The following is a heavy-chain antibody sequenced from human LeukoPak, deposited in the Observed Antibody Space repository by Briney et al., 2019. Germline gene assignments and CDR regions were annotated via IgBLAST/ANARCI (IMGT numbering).Heavy chain of an antibody. CDR3: AKDFRIGYSAHFDY. CDR1: GFTFRSHA. CDR2: IYENGGTT. V-gene: IGHV3-23*01. D-gene: IGHD2-21*01. Sequence: GGSLRLSCVGSGFTFRSHAMSWVRQAPEKGLEFVSGIYENGGTTYYADSVKGRFSISRDNSKNTLYLRMDSLRGEDTAVYYCAKDFRIGYSAHFDYWGKGALVTVSS. J-gene: IGHJ4*02.